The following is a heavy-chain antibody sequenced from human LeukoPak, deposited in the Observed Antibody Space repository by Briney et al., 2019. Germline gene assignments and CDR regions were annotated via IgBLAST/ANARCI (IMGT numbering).Heavy chain of an antibody. CDR3: ARDHFKYYDILTGYSKFDY. CDR2: ISISGSTI. D-gene: IGHD3-9*01. V-gene: IGHV3-48*03. J-gene: IGHJ4*02. CDR1: GFTFSSYE. Sequence: GGSLRLSCAASGFTFSSYEMNWVRQAPGKGLEWVSYISISGSTIYYADSVKGRFTISRDNAKNSLYLQVNSLRAEDTAVYYCARDHFKYYDILTGYSKFDYWGQGTLVTVSS.